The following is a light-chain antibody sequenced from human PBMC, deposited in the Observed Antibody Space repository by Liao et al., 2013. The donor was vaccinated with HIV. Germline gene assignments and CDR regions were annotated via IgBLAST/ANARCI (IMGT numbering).Light chain of an antibody. CDR3: QAWDSRTAV. J-gene: IGLJ3*02. Sequence: SFKLTQPPSVSVSPRQTASITCSGDKLGNKYAFWYQQKPGQSPVVVIYEDSKRPSGIPERFSGSNSGNTATLTISGTQAMDEADYYCQAWDSRTAVFGGGTKLTVL. CDR1: KLGNKY. CDR2: EDS. V-gene: IGLV3-1*01.